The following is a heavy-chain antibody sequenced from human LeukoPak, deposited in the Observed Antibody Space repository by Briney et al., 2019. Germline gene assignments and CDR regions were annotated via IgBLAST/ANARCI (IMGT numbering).Heavy chain of an antibody. V-gene: IGHV3-23*01. J-gene: IGHJ4*02. CDR2: ISGSGGST. CDR3: AKVRSGWYDY. D-gene: IGHD6-19*01. CDR1: GFTFSSYA. Sequence: GGSLRLSCAASGFTFSSYAMSWVRQAPGKGLEWVSAISGSGGSTYYADSVKGRFTISRDNSKDTLFLQMNSLRAEDTAVYYCAKVRSGWYDYWGQGTLVTVSS.